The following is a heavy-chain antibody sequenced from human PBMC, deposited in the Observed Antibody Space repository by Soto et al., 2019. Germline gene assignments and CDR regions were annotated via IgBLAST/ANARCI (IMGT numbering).Heavy chain of an antibody. V-gene: IGHV3-23*01. Sequence: EVQLLESGGGLVQPGGSLRLSCAASGFTFSSYVMSWVRQAPGKGLEWVSAISGSGGSTYYADSVKGRFTISRDNSKNTLYLQMNSLRAEDTAVYYCAKGITGTTRAFDIWGQGTMVTVSS. CDR2: ISGSGGST. CDR1: GFTFSSYV. D-gene: IGHD1-7*01. J-gene: IGHJ3*02. CDR3: AKGITGTTRAFDI.